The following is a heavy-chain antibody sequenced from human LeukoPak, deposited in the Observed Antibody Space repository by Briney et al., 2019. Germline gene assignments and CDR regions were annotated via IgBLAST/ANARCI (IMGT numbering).Heavy chain of an antibody. V-gene: IGHV1-46*01. CDR3: ARALSLLLWFGEFGY. Sequence: GASVKVSCKASGYTFTSYYMHWVRQAPGQGLEWVGIINPSGGSTSYAQKFQGRVTMTRDTSTSTVYMELSSLRSEDTAVYYCARALSLLLWFGEFGYWGQGALVTVSS. CDR1: GYTFTSYY. D-gene: IGHD3-10*01. J-gene: IGHJ4*02. CDR2: INPSGGST.